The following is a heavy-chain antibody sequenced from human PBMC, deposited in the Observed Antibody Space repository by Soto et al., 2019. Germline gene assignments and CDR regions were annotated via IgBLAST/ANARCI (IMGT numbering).Heavy chain of an antibody. CDR1: VYTFTVYY. CDR3: ARGGAVAGTQNYYGMDV. Sequence: ASVKVSCKSSVYTFTVYYMQCVRQAPGQGLEWMGWINPNSGGTNYAQKFQGWVTMTRDTSISTAYMELSRLRSDDTAVYYCARGGAVAGTQNYYGMDVWGQGTTVTVSS. CDR2: INPNSGGT. J-gene: IGHJ6*02. D-gene: IGHD6-19*01. V-gene: IGHV1-2*04.